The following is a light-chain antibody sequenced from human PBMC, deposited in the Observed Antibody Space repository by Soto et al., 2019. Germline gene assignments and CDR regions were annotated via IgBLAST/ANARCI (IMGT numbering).Light chain of an antibody. Sequence: VLTQPPSASGSPVQSVAISCTGTSSDVCGYNYVSWYQQHPGKAPKLMIYEVNKRPSGVPDRFSGSKSGNTASLTVSGLQAEDEADYYCSSYAGSSNVFGTGTKVTVL. CDR2: EVN. V-gene: IGLV2-8*01. J-gene: IGLJ1*01. CDR3: SSYAGSSNV. CDR1: SSDVCGYNY.